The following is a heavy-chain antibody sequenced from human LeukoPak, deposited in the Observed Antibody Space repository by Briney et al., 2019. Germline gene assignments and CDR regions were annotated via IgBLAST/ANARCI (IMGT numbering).Heavy chain of an antibody. CDR2: ISNGGNTI. CDR3: ARDLSESYSFYYYGLDV. J-gene: IGHJ6*02. CDR1: GFTLSNYG. D-gene: IGHD2-15*01. Sequence: GGSLRLSCAASGFTLSNYGMNWVRQAPGKGLEWVSFISNGGNTIHYADSVKGRFTISRDNAKNSLYLQMNSLRAEDTAVYYCARDLSESYSFYYYGLDVWGQGTTVTVSS. V-gene: IGHV3-48*01.